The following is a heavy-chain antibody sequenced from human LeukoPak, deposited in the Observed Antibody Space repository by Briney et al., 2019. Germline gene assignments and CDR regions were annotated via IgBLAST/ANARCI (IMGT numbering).Heavy chain of an antibody. CDR3: ARVRRWLLSGFDY. CDR1: GGFISSGGYY. V-gene: IGHV4-31*03. CDR2: IYYSGST. D-gene: IGHD5-24*01. Sequence: PSETVSLICTVSGGFISSGGYYWRWTRQHPGKGLEWFGYIYYSGSTYYNPSLKSRVTISVDTSKNQFSLKLSSVTAADTAVYYCARVRRWLLSGFDYWGQGTLVTVSS. J-gene: IGHJ4*02.